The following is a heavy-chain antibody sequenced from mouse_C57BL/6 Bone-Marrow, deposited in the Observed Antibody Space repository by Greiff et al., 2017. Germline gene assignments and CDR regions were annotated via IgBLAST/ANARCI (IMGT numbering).Heavy chain of an antibody. Sequence: QVQLQQPGAELVRPGSSVKLSCKASGYTFTSYWMDWVKQRPGQGLEWIGNIYPSDSETHYNQKFKDKATLTVDKSSSTAYMQLSSLTSEVSAVYYCARRREYYGSSYAGYAMDYWGQGTSVTVSS. D-gene: IGHD1-1*01. CDR3: ARRREYYGSSYAGYAMDY. J-gene: IGHJ4*01. CDR2: IYPSDSET. V-gene: IGHV1-61*01. CDR1: GYTFTSYW.